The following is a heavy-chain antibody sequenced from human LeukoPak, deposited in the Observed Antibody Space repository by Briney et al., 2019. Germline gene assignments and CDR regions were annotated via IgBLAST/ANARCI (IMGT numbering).Heavy chain of an antibody. D-gene: IGHD1-26*01. J-gene: IGHJ4*02. CDR1: GFTFSSYC. CDR3: ARDRYVGATTAGDSDS. CDR2: INKDESEK. V-gene: IGHV3-7*03. Sequence: GGSLRLSCAASGFTFSSYCMSWVRQAPGKGLEWVANINKDESEKYYVDSVKGRFTISRDNAKNSLYLQMNSLRAEDTAVYYCARDRYVGATTAGDSDSWGQGTLVTVSS.